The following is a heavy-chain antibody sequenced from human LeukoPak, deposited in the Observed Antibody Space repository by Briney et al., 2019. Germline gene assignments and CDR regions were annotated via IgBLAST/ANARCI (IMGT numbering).Heavy chain of an antibody. CDR2: INQDGTEK. D-gene: IGHD5-24*01. CDR1: GFTFSSYW. Sequence: GGSLRLSCAASGFTFSSYWMSWVRQAPGEGLEWVAKINQDGTEKAYVDSVKGRFTISRDNAENSLFLQMNGLRPEDTAVFYCARGQYTDGLSYWGQGTLVTVSS. J-gene: IGHJ4*02. V-gene: IGHV3-7*03. CDR3: ARGQYTDGLSY.